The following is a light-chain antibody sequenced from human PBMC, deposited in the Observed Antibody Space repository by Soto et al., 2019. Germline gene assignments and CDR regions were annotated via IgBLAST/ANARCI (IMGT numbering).Light chain of an antibody. CDR2: AAS. CDR1: QSICSY. CDR3: QQSYSTPRT. V-gene: IGKV1-39*01. Sequence: DIQMTQSPSSLSASVGDRVTITCRASQSICSYLNWYQQKPGKAPKLLIYAASSLKSGVPSRFSGSRSGTDFTLTISSLQPEDFATYYCQQSYSTPRTFGPGTKVDIK. J-gene: IGKJ3*01.